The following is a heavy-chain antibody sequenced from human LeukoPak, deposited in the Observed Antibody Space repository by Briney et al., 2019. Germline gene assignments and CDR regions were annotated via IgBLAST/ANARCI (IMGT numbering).Heavy chain of an antibody. V-gene: IGHV3-74*03. CDR3: APQQTYSPYNWFDP. CDR1: GFTLSNYW. Sequence: PGGSLRLSCVGSGFTLSNYWMHWVRQAPGTGLVWVSRIHPDRSITTYADSVKGRFTISRDNAKNTLYLQMNSLRAEDTAVYYCAPQQTYSPYNWFDPWGQGTLVTVSS. D-gene: IGHD5-12*01. J-gene: IGHJ5*02. CDR2: IHPDRSIT.